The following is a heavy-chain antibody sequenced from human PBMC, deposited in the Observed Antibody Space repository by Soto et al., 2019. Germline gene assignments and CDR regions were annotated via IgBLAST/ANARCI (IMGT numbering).Heavy chain of an antibody. CDR2: IFYSGYT. CDR3: ARSGYYHAFYFDF. Sequence: PSETLSLTCTVSGGSISSSNYYWGWIRQPPGKGLEWIGSIFYSGYTYYNPSLKSRVTISVDTSKNQFSLKLNSVTAADTAVYYCARSGYYHAFYFDFWGQGALVTVSS. CDR1: GGSISSSNYY. J-gene: IGHJ4*02. D-gene: IGHD3-10*01. V-gene: IGHV4-39*01.